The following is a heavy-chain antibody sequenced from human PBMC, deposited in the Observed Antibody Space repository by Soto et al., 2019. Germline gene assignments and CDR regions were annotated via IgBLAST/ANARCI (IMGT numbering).Heavy chain of an antibody. CDR1: GYTFTGYY. CDR3: ARVFERGYSYGGFDP. J-gene: IGHJ5*02. Sequence: GASVKVSCKASGYTFTGYYMHWVRQAPGQGLEWMGWINPNSGGTNYAQKFQGRVTMTRDTSISTAYMELSRLRSDDTAVYYCARVFERGYSYGGFDPWGQGTLVTVSS. D-gene: IGHD5-18*01. CDR2: INPNSGGT. V-gene: IGHV1-2*02.